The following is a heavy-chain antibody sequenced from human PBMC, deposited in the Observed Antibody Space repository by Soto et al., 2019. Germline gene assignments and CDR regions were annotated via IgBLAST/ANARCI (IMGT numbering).Heavy chain of an antibody. V-gene: IGHV3-23*01. CDR3: SKVSGVPPSYFDS. J-gene: IGHJ4*02. Sequence: XGSLRLSCAVSGFTFSSYAMCWVRQAPGKGLDWVSAIIGSGGSTYYADSVKGRFTISRDNSKNTLYLQMNSLRAEDTAVYYCSKVSGVPPSYFDSCGQGTPVTVSS. CDR2: IIGSGGST. D-gene: IGHD3-10*01. CDR1: GFTFSSYA.